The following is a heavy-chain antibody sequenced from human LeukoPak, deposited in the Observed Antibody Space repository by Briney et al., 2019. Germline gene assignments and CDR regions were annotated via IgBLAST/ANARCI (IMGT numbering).Heavy chain of an antibody. D-gene: IGHD2-2*02. CDR3: TALYRFDP. CDR2: IKSKANGRKT. J-gene: IGHJ5*02. CDR1: AFILRNAR. Sequence: GGSLRLSCAVSAFILRNARMSWVRQAPGKGGEWVGHIKSKANGRKTDYAAHVKGRFTISRDESKNTLYLQMNSMKTEDTAVYYCTALYRFDPGGQGTLVTVS. V-gene: IGHV3-15*01.